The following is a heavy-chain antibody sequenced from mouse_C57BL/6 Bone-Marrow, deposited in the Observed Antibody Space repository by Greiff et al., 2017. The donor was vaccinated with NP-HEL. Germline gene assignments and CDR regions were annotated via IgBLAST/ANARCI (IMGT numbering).Heavy chain of an antibody. CDR2: ISNLAYSI. D-gene: IGHD1-1*01. CDR1: GFTFSDYG. CDR3: ARRGVVAPYYYAMDY. V-gene: IGHV5-15*04. J-gene: IGHJ4*01. Sequence: DVKLVESGGGLVQPGGSLKLSCAASGFTFSDYGMAWVRQAPRKGPEWVAFISNLAYSIYYADTVTGRFTISRENAKNTLYLEMSSLRSEDTAMYYCARRGVVAPYYYAMDYWGQGTSVTVSS.